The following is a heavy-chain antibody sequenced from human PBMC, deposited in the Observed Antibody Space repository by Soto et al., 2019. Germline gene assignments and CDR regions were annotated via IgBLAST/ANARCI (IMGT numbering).Heavy chain of an antibody. Sequence: SETLSLTCPVSHGSISSTSYYWGWIRQPPGKGLEWIGCMYHTGSTYYNPSPKSRVTISVDTPKKQSSMKLTSVTAADTAVYYCALYHGAFDHWGQGTLVTVSS. CDR1: HGSISSTSYY. J-gene: IGHJ4*02. CDR2: MYHTGST. D-gene: IGHD2-2*01. V-gene: IGHV4-39*01. CDR3: ALYHGAFDH.